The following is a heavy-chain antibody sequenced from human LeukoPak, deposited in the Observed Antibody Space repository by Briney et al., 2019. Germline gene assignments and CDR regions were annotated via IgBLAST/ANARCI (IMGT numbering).Heavy chain of an antibody. CDR3: AGGAYSLAGWFDP. CDR2: INHSGST. D-gene: IGHD2-21*01. CDR1: GGSFSGFY. V-gene: IGHV4-34*01. Sequence: KPSETLSLTCAVYGGSFSGFYWSWIRQPPGKGLEWIGEINHSGSTNYNPSLKSRVTISVDTSKNQFSLKLSSVTAADTAVYYCAGGAYSLAGWFDPWGQGTLVTVSS. J-gene: IGHJ5*02.